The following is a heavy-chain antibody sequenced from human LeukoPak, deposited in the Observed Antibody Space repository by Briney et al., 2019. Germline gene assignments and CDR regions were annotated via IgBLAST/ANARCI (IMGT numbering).Heavy chain of an antibody. CDR2: IYPGDSDT. CDR3: ATGLRGSTSCYEH. D-gene: IGHD2-2*01. CDR1: GYSFTIYW. V-gene: IGHV5-51*01. Sequence: GESLKIYCKGSGYSFTIYWIGWVRQMPGKGLEWMGIIYPGDSDTRYSPSFQGQVTISADKSISTAYLQWSSLKASDTAMYYCATGLRGSTSCYEHWGQGTLVTVSS. J-gene: IGHJ1*01.